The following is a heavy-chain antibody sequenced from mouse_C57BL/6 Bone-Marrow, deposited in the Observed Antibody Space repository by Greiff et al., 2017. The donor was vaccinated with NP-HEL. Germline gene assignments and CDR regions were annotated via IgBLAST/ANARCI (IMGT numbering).Heavy chain of an antibody. CDR3: ARRTAVVAGAMDY. CDR1: GYTFTDYN. CDR2: INPNNGGT. Sequence: EVQLQQSGPELVKPGASVKIPCKASGYTFTDYNMDWVKQSHGKSLEWIGDINPNNGGTIYHQKFKGKATLTVDKSSSTAYMEIRSLTSEDTAVYYCARRTAVVAGAMDYWGQGNSVTVAS. J-gene: IGHJ4*01. D-gene: IGHD1-1*01. V-gene: IGHV1-18*01.